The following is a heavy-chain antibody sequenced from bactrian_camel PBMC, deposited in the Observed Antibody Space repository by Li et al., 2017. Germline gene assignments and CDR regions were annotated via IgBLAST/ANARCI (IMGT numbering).Heavy chain of an antibody. CDR2: FDGDRNA. CDR3: AADSSLTRANWLLLEERFYTD. Sequence: VQLVESGGGLVQPGGSLRLSCAASGFTDSVYYMSWVRQAPGKEREEVARFDGDRNADYAESVKGRASISVDSAKNTFQLQMASLKPEDTAMYYCAADSSLTRANWLLLEERFYTDWGQGTQVTVS. V-gene: IGHV3S10*01. CDR1: GFTDSVYY. J-gene: IGHJ4*01. D-gene: IGHD2*01.